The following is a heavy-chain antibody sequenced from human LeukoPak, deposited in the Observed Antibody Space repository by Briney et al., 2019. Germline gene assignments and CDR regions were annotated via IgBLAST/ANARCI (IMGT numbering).Heavy chain of an antibody. J-gene: IGHJ3*02. Sequence: PSETLSLTCTVSGGSISSYYWSWIRQPPGKGLEWIGYIYYSGSTNYNPSLKSRVTISVDTSKNQFSLKLSSVTAADTAVYYCARAPAVLLWFGESDDAFDIWGQGTMVTVSS. D-gene: IGHD3-10*01. V-gene: IGHV4-59*01. CDR2: IYYSGST. CDR3: ARAPAVLLWFGESDDAFDI. CDR1: GGSISSYY.